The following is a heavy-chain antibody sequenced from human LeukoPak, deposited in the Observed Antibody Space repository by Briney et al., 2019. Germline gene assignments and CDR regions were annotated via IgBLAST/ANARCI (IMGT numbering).Heavy chain of an antibody. V-gene: IGHV4-30-2*01. Sequence: SETLSLTCAVSGGSISSGGYSWSWIRQPPGKGLEWIGYIYHSGSTYYNPSLKSRVTISVDRSKNQFSLKLSSVTAADTAVYYCARVAAAGTSNWFDPWGQGTLVTVSS. CDR2: IYHSGST. CDR3: ARVAAAGTSNWFDP. CDR1: GGSISSGGYS. D-gene: IGHD6-13*01. J-gene: IGHJ5*02.